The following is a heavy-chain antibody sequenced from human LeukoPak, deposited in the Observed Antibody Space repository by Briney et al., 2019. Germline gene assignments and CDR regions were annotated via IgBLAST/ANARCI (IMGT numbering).Heavy chain of an antibody. CDR1: GFTFSSYA. J-gene: IGHJ4*02. CDR2: ISGSGGST. Sequence: PGASLRLSCAASGFTFSSYAMSWVRQAPGKRLEWVSAISGSGGSTYYADSVKGRFTISRDNSKNTLYLQMNSLRAEDTAVYYCAKDPRWLRLGYFDYWGQGTLVTVSS. CDR3: AKDPRWLRLGYFDY. D-gene: IGHD5-12*01. V-gene: IGHV3-23*01.